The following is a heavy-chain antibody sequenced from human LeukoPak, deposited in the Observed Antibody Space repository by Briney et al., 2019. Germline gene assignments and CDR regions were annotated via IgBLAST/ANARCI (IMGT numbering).Heavy chain of an antibody. CDR1: GGSISSYY. D-gene: IGHD4-17*01. Sequence: PSETLSLTCTVSGGSISSYYWSWIRQPPGKGLEWIGYIYYSGSTNYNPSLKSRVTISVDTSKNQFSLKLSSVTAADTAVYYCAGADYGAPFDYWGQGTLVTVSS. CDR3: AGADYGAPFDY. J-gene: IGHJ4*02. CDR2: IYYSGST. V-gene: IGHV4-59*01.